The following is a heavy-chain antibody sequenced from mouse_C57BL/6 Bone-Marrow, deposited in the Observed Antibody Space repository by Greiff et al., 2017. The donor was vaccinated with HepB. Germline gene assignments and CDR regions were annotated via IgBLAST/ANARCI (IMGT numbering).Heavy chain of an antibody. CDR2: IDPSDSYT. J-gene: IGHJ1*03. CDR3: ARRDYYGSSYGYFDV. D-gene: IGHD1-1*01. V-gene: IGHV1-69*01. Sequence: QVQLQQPGAELVMPGASVKLSCKASGYTFTSYWMHWVKQRPGQGLEWIGEIDPSDSYTNYNQKFKGKSTLTVDKSSSTAYMQLSSLTSEDSAVYYCARRDYYGSSYGYFDVWGTGTTVTVSS. CDR1: GYTFTSYW.